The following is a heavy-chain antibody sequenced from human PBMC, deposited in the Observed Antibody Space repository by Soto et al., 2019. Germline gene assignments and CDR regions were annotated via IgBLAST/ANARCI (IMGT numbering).Heavy chain of an antibody. CDR3: ARIDMVRGVTYNYYYYYYTDV. CDR2: ISAYNGNT. J-gene: IGHJ6*03. D-gene: IGHD3-10*01. CDR1: GYTFTSYG. Sequence: GASVKVSCKASGYTFTSYGISWVRQAPGQGLEWMGWISAYNGNTNYAQKLQGRVTMTTDTSTSTAYMELRSLRSDDTAVYYCARIDMVRGVTYNYYYYYYTDVWGKGTTVTVS. V-gene: IGHV1-18*01.